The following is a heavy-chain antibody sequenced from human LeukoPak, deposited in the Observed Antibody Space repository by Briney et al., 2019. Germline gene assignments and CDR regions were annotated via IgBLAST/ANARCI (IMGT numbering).Heavy chain of an antibody. CDR2: IIPIFGTA. D-gene: IGHD3-22*01. J-gene: IGHJ1*01. CDR1: GGTFSSYA. Sequence: ASVKVSCKASGGTFSSYAISWVRQAPGQGLEWMGGIIPIFGTANYAQKFQGRVTITADESTSTAYMELSSLRSEDTAVYYCARGREYYDSSGYWRYFQHWGQGTLVTVSS. CDR3: ARGREYYDSSGYWRYFQH. V-gene: IGHV1-69*01.